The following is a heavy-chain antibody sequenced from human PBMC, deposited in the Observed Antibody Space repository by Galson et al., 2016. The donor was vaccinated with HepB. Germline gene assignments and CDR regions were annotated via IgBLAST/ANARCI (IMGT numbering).Heavy chain of an antibody. CDR1: GFTVSNNY. CDR2: TYSSGNT. J-gene: IGHJ4*02. Sequence: SLRLSCAASGFTVSNNYLSWVRQAPGKGLELVSLTYSSGNTWYADSVKGRFTISRDNPKNTLYLQMNSLSAEDTAVYYYAKLEGQLAENDFWGQGTLVTVSS. CDR3: AKLEGQLAENDF. D-gene: IGHD6-13*01. V-gene: IGHV3-53*01.